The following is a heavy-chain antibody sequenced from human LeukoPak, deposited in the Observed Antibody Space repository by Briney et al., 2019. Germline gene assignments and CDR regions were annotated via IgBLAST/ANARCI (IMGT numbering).Heavy chain of an antibody. Sequence: ASVKVSCKVSGYTLTELSMHWVRQAPGKGLEWMGGFYPEDGETIYAQKFQGRVTMTEDTSTDTAYMELNNLKSEDTAIYYCFKFAAGPDPYYPWGQGTLVTVSS. D-gene: IGHD6-25*01. CDR2: FYPEDGET. CDR3: FKFAAGPDPYYP. V-gene: IGHV1-24*01. CDR1: GYTLTELS. J-gene: IGHJ5*02.